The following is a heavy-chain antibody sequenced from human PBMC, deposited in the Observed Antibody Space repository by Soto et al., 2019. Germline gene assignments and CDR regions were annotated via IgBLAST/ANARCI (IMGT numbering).Heavy chain of an antibody. CDR3: ARGNDYGDYRYYYYYMDV. Sequence: VASVKVSCKASGYTFTSYDINWVRQATGQGLEWMGWMNPNSGNTGYAQKFQGRVTMTRNTSISTAYMELSSLRSEDTAVYYCARGNDYGDYRYYYYYMDVWGKGTTVTVSS. CDR1: GYTFTSYD. CDR2: MNPNSGNT. V-gene: IGHV1-8*01. J-gene: IGHJ6*03. D-gene: IGHD4-17*01.